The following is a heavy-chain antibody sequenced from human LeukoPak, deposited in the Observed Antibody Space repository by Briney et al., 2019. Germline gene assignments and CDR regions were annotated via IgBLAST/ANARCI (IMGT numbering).Heavy chain of an antibody. D-gene: IGHD6-19*01. CDR3: ARGGWRDDAFNI. CDR2: FYKSGST. Sequence: PSETLSLTCTVSGGSICSYYWSWIREPPGKGLEWIGCFYKSGSTDYNPSLKSRVTISVDTSKNQFSLKLSSVTAADTAVYYCARGGWRDDAFNIWGQGTMVTVSS. V-gene: IGHV4-59*01. CDR1: GGSICSYY. J-gene: IGHJ3*02.